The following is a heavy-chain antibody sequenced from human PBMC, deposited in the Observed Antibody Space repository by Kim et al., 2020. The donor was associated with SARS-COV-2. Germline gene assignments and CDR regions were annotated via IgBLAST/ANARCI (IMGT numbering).Heavy chain of an antibody. CDR1: GFTFSSYA. V-gene: IGHV3-23*01. CDR2: ISGSGGST. J-gene: IGHJ4*02. Sequence: GGSLRLSCAASGFTFSSYAMSWVRQAPGKGLEWVSAISGSGGSTYYADSMKGRFTISSDNSKNTLYLQMNSLRAEDTAVYYCAKHTSIAVDGRYYFDYWGQGSLVTVSS. D-gene: IGHD6-19*01. CDR3: AKHTSIAVDGRYYFDY.